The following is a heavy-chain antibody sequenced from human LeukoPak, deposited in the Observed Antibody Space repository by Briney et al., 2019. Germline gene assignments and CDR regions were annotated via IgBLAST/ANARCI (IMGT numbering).Heavy chain of an antibody. CDR2: MNPNSGNT. Sequence: ASVKVSCKASGYTFTSYDINWVRQATGQGLEWMGWMNPNSGNTGYAQKFQGRVTITRNTSISTAYMELSSLRSEDTAVYYCARGRNYYDSSGYHYFDYWGQGTLVTVSS. V-gene: IGHV1-8*03. CDR1: GYTFTSYD. CDR3: ARGRNYYDSSGYHYFDY. D-gene: IGHD3-22*01. J-gene: IGHJ4*02.